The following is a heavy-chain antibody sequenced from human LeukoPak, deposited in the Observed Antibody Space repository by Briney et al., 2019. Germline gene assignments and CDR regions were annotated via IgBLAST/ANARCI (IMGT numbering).Heavy chain of an antibody. CDR2: INSDGTST. CDR3: AKGGTTLSDY. CDR1: GFTFSSYW. V-gene: IGHV3-74*01. J-gene: IGHJ4*02. Sequence: PGGSLRLSCAASGFTFSSYWMHWVRQAPGKGLVWVSRINSDGTSTSYADSVKGRFTISRDNAKNTLYLQMDSLRAEDTAVYYCAKGGTTLSDYWGQGTLVTVSS. D-gene: IGHD1-7*01.